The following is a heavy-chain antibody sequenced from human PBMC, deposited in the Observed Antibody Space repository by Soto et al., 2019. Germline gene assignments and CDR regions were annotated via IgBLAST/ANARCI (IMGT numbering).Heavy chain of an antibody. D-gene: IGHD3-10*01. CDR3: ARAATGSYHSAY. Sequence: QVQLVQSGPEVKKPGASVRVSCMTSGYAFTSYGVNWVRQVPGQGLEWMGWIAPHSGRTTYLPKFQGRVTITADPSTNTAYMELTNLSSDDTGIYFCARAATGSYHSAYWGQGTVVTVSA. V-gene: IGHV1-18*04. CDR2: IAPHSGRT. CDR1: GYAFTSYG. J-gene: IGHJ4*02.